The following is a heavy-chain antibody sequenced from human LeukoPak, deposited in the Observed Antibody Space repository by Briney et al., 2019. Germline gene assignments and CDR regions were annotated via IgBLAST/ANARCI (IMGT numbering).Heavy chain of an antibody. V-gene: IGHV3-23*05. D-gene: IGHD3-10*02. Sequence: GVSLSLSYEASVFTLRAYSMPWVRQAPGRGLEWVSSIGSDNNPHYSESVKARYAISRDNSKSMLVLQLNSLRAEDTAPYYCAGNMHYYVAMDVWGQGTTVTVSS. CDR2: IGSDNNP. CDR1: VFTLRAYS. J-gene: IGHJ6*02. CDR3: AGNMHYYVAMDV.